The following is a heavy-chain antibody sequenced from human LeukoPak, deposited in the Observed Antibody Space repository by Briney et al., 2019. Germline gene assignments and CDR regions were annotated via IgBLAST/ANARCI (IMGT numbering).Heavy chain of an antibody. Sequence: GSLRLSCAASGFTFSNYGLSWVRQAPGKGLEWIGEINHSGSTNYNPSLKSRVTISLDTSKNQFSLKVRSVTAADTAVYFCARDGFGYSYYYYMDVWGKGTTVTVSS. CDR1: GFTFSNYG. V-gene: IGHV4-34*01. CDR3: ARDGFGYSYYYYMDV. J-gene: IGHJ6*03. CDR2: INHSGST. D-gene: IGHD5-18*01.